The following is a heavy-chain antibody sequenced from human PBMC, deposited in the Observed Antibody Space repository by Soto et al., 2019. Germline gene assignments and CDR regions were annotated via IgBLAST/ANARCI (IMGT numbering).Heavy chain of an antibody. CDR3: ARAGCDGGTCYTLVGLRYGMDV. CDR2: ISYDGNNK. V-gene: IGHV3-30-3*01. J-gene: IGHJ6*02. CDR1: GFTFSNYA. D-gene: IGHD2-15*01. Sequence: QVQLVESGGGVVQPGRSLRLSCAASGFTFSNYAMYWVRQAPGKGLEWVAVISYDGNNKYYADSVKGRFTISRDNSKKMLYLQMNSLRAEDTAVYYCARAGCDGGTCYTLVGLRYGMDVWGQGTTVTVSS.